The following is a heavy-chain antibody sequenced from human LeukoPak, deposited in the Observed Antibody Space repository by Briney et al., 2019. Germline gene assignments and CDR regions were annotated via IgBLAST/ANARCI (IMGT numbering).Heavy chain of an antibody. J-gene: IGHJ4*02. D-gene: IGHD3-22*01. CDR1: GFTFSSYG. CDR2: IWYDGSNK. V-gene: IGHV3-33*06. CDR3: AKDSSGYYHSFDY. Sequence: PGGSLRLSCAASGFTFSSYGMHWVRQAPGKGLEWVAVIWYDGSNKYYADSVKGRFTISRDNSKNTLHLQMNSLRAEDTAVYYCAKDSSGYYHSFDYWGQGTLVTVSS.